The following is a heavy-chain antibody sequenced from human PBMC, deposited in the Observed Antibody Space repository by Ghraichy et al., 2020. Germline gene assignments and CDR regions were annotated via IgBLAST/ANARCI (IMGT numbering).Heavy chain of an antibody. D-gene: IGHD3-3*01. Sequence: SETLSLTCTVSGGSISSYYWSWIRQPPGKGLEWIGYIYYSGSTNYNPSLKSRVTISVDTSKNQFSLKLSSVTAADTAVYYCARSMAEFWSGPNKRNWFDPWGQGTLVTVSS. V-gene: IGHV4-59*01. CDR3: ARSMAEFWSGPNKRNWFDP. J-gene: IGHJ5*02. CDR2: IYYSGST. CDR1: GGSISSYY.